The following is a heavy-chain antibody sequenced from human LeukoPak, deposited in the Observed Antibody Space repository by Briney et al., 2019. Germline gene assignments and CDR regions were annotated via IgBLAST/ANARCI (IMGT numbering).Heavy chain of an antibody. CDR3: ARDPAGSSWSLPLDY. V-gene: IGHV3-21*01. CDR2: ISSSSSYI. J-gene: IGHJ4*02. Sequence: PGGSLRLSCAASGFTFSSYSMNWVRQAPGKGLEWVSSISSSSSYIYYADSVKGRFTISRDNAKNSLYLQMNSLRAEDTAVYYCARDPAGSSWSLPLDYWGQGTLVTVSS. CDR1: GFTFSSYS. D-gene: IGHD6-13*01.